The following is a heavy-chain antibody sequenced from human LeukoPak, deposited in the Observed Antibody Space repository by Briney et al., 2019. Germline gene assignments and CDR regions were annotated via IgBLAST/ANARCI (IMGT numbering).Heavy chain of an antibody. V-gene: IGHV1-2*02. J-gene: IGHJ4*02. Sequence: EASVKVSCKASGYTFTGYYMHWVRQAPGQGLEWMGWINPNSGGTNYAQKFQGRVTMTRDTSISTAYMELSRLRSDDTAVYYCAKDRTKVLAAAGSFDYWGQGTLVTVSS. D-gene: IGHD6-13*01. CDR3: AKDRTKVLAAAGSFDY. CDR2: INPNSGGT. CDR1: GYTFTGYY.